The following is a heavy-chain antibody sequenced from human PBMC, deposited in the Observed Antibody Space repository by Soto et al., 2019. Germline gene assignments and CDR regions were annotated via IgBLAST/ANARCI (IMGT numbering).Heavy chain of an antibody. J-gene: IGHJ6*02. CDR1: GYTFTCYG. D-gene: IGHD2-21*02. Sequence: GACVHASWKAPGYTFTCYGISWARHDPGQGLEWMGWISGYNGKTNYAQKVQDRVTMTTDTSTSTVYMELRSLRSDDTAVYYCEREGDVPYYSYGMDVCGQGTTVTVPS. CDR2: ISGYNGKT. V-gene: IGHV1-18*01. CDR3: EREGDVPYYSYGMDV.